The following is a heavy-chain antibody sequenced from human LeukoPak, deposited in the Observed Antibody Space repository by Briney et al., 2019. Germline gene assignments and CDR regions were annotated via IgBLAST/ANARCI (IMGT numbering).Heavy chain of an antibody. CDR1: GFTFSSYS. J-gene: IGHJ4*02. Sequence: PGGSLRLSCAASGFTFSSYSMNWVRQAPGKGLEWVSYISSSSSAMYYADSVKGRFTISRDNAKNSLYLQMNSLRAEDTAVYYCYCSSTSCSTPWGQGTLVTVSS. CDR3: YCSSTSCSTP. D-gene: IGHD2-2*01. CDR2: ISSSSSAM. V-gene: IGHV3-48*04.